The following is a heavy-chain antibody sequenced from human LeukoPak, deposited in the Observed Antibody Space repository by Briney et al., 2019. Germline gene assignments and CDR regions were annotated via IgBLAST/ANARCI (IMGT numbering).Heavy chain of an antibody. Sequence: PGGSLRLSCAASGFTFSSYAMSWVRQAPGKGLEWVSAISGSGGSTYYADSVKGRFTISRDNSKNTLYLQMNSLRAEDTAVYYCAKDEGSGWYLSHQFDYWGQGTLVTVSS. CDR1: GFTFSSYA. J-gene: IGHJ4*02. V-gene: IGHV3-23*01. CDR3: AKDEGSGWYLSHQFDY. CDR2: ISGSGGST. D-gene: IGHD6-19*01.